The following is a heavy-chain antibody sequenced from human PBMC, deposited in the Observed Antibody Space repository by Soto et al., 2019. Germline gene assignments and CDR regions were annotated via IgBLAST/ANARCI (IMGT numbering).Heavy chain of an antibody. Sequence: QVQLVESGGGVVQPGRSLRLSCAASEFTFSNYGMHWVRQAPGKGLEWVAVILNDGSNRYHADSVKDRFTISRDNSKNTLYFQMNSLRAEDTAVYYCARDDEYSGNGMDVWGQGTTVTVS. CDR2: ILNDGSNR. V-gene: IGHV3-33*01. CDR3: ARDDEYSGNGMDV. CDR1: EFTFSNYG. D-gene: IGHD3-10*01. J-gene: IGHJ6*02.